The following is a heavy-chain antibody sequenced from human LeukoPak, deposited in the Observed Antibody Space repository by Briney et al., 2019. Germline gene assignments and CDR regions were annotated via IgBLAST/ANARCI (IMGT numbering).Heavy chain of an antibody. D-gene: IGHD5-18*01. CDR2: IYYSGST. V-gene: IGHV4-39*01. CDR1: GGSISSSSYY. Sequence: PSETLSLTCTVSGGSISSSSYYWGWIRQPPGKGLEWIGSIYYSGSTYYNPSLKSRVTISVDTSKNQFSLKLSSVTAADTAVYYCARSRRGYSYVSKPVDYWGQGTLVTVSS. CDR3: ARSRRGYSYVSKPVDY. J-gene: IGHJ4*02.